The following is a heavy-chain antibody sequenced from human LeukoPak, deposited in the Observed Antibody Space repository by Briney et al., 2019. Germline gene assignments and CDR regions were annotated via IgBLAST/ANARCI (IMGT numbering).Heavy chain of an antibody. V-gene: IGHV1-69*01. J-gene: IGHJ4*02. Sequence: SVKVSCKASGGTFSSYAISWVRQASGQGLEWMGGIIPIFGTANYAQKFQGRVTITADESTSTAYMELSSLRSEDTAVYYCASLGGGSTVTTYLNYWGQGTLVTVSS. D-gene: IGHD4-17*01. CDR3: ASLGGGSTVTTYLNY. CDR1: GGTFSSYA. CDR2: IIPIFGTA.